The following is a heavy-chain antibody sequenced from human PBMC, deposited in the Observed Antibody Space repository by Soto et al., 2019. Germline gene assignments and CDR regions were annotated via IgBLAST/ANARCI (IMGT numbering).Heavy chain of an antibody. CDR3: ASSSSSRYRDYYYGMDV. J-gene: IGHJ6*02. D-gene: IGHD6-13*01. CDR1: GGSISSSNW. Sequence: SETLSLTCAVSGGSISSSNWWSWVRQPPGKGLEWIGEIYHSGSTNYNPSLKSRVTISVDKSKNQFSLKLSSVTAADTAVYYCASSSSSRYRDYYYGMDVWGQGTTVTVSS. CDR2: IYHSGST. V-gene: IGHV4-4*02.